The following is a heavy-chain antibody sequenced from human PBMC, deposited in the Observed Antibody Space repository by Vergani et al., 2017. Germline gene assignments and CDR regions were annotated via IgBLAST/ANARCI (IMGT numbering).Heavy chain of an antibody. CDR3: VTTRSGAFHI. J-gene: IGHJ3*02. Sequence: EVELVESGGGLIQPGGSLRLSCAASGFTFSTNSMSWVRQPPGKGLEWVSLIYSSGDTLHPGSVKGRLTISRDITKNTVYLQMSSLRVEDTAVYYCVTTRSGAFHIWGQGTLVTVSS. D-gene: IGHD1-1*01. V-gene: IGHV3-53*01. CDR2: IYSSGDT. CDR1: GFTFSTNS.